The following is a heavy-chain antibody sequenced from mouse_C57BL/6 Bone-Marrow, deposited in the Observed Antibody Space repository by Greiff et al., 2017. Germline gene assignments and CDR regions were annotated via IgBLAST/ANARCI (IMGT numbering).Heavy chain of an antibody. CDR3: TTPLDTTVVATDY. V-gene: IGHV14-4*01. CDR1: GFNIKDDY. J-gene: IGHJ2*01. Sequence: VQLQQSGAELVRPGASVKLSCTASGFNIKDDYMHWVKQRTEQGLEWIGWIDPENGDTEYASKFQGKATITADTSSNTAYLQLSSLTSEDTAVYYCTTPLDTTVVATDYWGQGTTLTVSS. D-gene: IGHD1-1*01. CDR2: IDPENGDT.